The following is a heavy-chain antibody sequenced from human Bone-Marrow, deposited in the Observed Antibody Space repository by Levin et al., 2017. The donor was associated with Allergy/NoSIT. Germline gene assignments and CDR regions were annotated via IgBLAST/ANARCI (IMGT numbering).Heavy chain of an antibody. CDR3: ATPSMGHENLDY. CDR2: ISHDGDTK. J-gene: IGHJ4*02. D-gene: IGHD2/OR15-2a*01. CDR1: GFTFSHSA. Sequence: PGGSLRLSCVVSGFTFSHSAIHWVRQAPGKGLEWVAVISHDGDTKYYGDSVQGRFTVSRDNSKRTVYLQMDSLRTEDTALFYCATPSMGHENLDYWGQGTLVTVSS. V-gene: IGHV3-30-3*01.